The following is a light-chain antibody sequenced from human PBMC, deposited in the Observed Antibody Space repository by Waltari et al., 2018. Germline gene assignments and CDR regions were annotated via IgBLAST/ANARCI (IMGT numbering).Light chain of an antibody. J-gene: IGKJ1*01. Sequence: DIVMTQSPDSLAVSLGERATINCKSRQSVLYSSNNKNSLDWYQQKPGQPPKLLICWASIRESGVPDRFSGRGSGTDFTLTISSLQAEDVAVYYCQQYYSTPPTFGQGTKVEIK. CDR3: QQYYSTPPT. CDR1: QSVLYSSNNKNS. CDR2: WAS. V-gene: IGKV4-1*01.